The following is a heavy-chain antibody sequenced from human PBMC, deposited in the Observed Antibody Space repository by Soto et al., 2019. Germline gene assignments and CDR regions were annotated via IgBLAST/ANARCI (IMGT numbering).Heavy chain of an antibody. CDR3: AREPAQWLRGKAFDI. D-gene: IGHD6-19*01. J-gene: IGHJ3*02. V-gene: IGHV3-33*01. Sequence: QVQLVESGGGVVQPGGPWRPPFAAPELTLGTIAWNGAGRAPARGWGGVAVIWYDGSNKYYADSVKGRFTISRDNSKNTLYLQMNSLRAEDTAVYYCAREPAQWLRGKAFDIWGQGTMVTVSS. CDR2: IWYDGSNK. CDR1: ELTLGTIA.